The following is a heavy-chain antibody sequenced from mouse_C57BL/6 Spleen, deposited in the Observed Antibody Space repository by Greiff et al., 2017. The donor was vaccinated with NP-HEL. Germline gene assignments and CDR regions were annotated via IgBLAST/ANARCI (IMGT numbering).Heavy chain of an antibody. Sequence: EVMLVESGGDLVKPGGSLKLSCAASGFTFSSYGMSWVRQTPDKRLEWVATISSGGSYTYYPDSVKGRFTISRDNAKNTLYLQMSSLKSEDTAMYYCARHPDGYGSTLFAYWGQGTLVTVSA. CDR3: ARHPDGYGSTLFAY. J-gene: IGHJ3*01. V-gene: IGHV5-6*01. CDR1: GFTFSSYG. D-gene: IGHD1-1*01. CDR2: ISSGGSYT.